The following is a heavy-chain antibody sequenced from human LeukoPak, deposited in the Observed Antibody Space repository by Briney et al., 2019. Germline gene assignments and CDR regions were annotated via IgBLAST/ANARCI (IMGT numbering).Heavy chain of an antibody. V-gene: IGHV3-49*04. CDR1: GFTFDDYD. D-gene: IGHD2-2*01. CDR2: IRNKVNGGTT. CDR3: TRDPSRRHDY. J-gene: IGHJ4*02. Sequence: GSLRLPCTASGFTFDDYDMAWVRQAPGKGLEWVSFIRNKVNGGTTEYAASVKGRFTISKDASKTIAYLQMNSLKTEDTGVYYCTRDPSRRHDYWGQGTPVTVSS.